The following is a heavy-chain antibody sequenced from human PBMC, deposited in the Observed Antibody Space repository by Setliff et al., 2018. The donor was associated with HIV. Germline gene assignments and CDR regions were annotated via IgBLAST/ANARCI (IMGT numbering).Heavy chain of an antibody. Sequence: SETLSLPCTVSGGSISSSSYYWGWIRQPPGKGLQWIGSIYYRGSTYYNPSLNSRVTISVDTSKNQFSLKLKSVTAADTALYYCARGRYRSRWYASDHYYIDVWGKGTTVTV. CDR3: ARGRYRSRWYASDHYYIDV. J-gene: IGHJ6*03. CDR1: GGSISSSSYY. V-gene: IGHV4-39*01. CDR2: IYYRGST. D-gene: IGHD6-13*01.